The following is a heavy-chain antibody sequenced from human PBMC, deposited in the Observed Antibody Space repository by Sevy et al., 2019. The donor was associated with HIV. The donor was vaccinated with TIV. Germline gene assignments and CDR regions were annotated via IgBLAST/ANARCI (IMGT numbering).Heavy chain of an antibody. J-gene: IGHJ4*02. V-gene: IGHV3-48*01. Sequence: LSLTCGAAGFSFSTYSLNWVRQAPGKGLEWISYISGTSQTIYYADSVKGRFTISRDNAKNSLYLQMNSLGAEDTAIYYCARVPLYDDPWYCDHWGQGSLVTVSS. CDR2: ISGTSQTI. D-gene: IGHD2-15*01. CDR1: GFSFSTYS. CDR3: ARVPLYDDPWYCDH.